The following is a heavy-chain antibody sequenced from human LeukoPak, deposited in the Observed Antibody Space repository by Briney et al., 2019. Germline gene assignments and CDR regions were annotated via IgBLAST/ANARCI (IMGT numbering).Heavy chain of an antibody. CDR3: ARENDYGGNFRYGYFDY. CDR1: GFTFSTYS. Sequence: PGGSLRLSCAASGFTFSTYSMNWVRQAPGQGLEWGSYISSGSSTIYSADSVKGRFTISRDNAKNSLYLQMNSLRAEDTAVYYCARENDYGGNFRYGYFDYWGQGTLVTVSS. D-gene: IGHD4-23*01. V-gene: IGHV3-48*01. CDR2: ISSGSSTI. J-gene: IGHJ4*02.